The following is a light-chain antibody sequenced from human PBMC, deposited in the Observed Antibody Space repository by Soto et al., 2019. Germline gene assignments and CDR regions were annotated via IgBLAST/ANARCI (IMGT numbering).Light chain of an antibody. CDR1: QSVGSR. Sequence: EIVMTQSPATLSVSLGERVTLSCRASQSVGSRVAWYQQKTGQAPRLLIYGASTRATGIPARFSGSGSGTEFTLTISNLQSEDFAVYFRQQYNNWPPSTFGQGTMLEIE. CDR3: QQYNNWPPST. J-gene: IGKJ2*01. CDR2: GAS. V-gene: IGKV3-15*01.